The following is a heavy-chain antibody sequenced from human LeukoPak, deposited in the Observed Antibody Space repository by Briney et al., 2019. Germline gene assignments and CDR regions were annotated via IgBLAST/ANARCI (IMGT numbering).Heavy chain of an antibody. J-gene: IGHJ6*02. D-gene: IGHD3-9*01. V-gene: IGHV7-4-1*02. CDR3: ARDRARYFDWLLNGMDV. Sequence: ASVKVSCKASGYTFTSYAMNWVRQAPGQGLEWMGWINTNTGNPTYAQGFTGRFVFSLDTSVSTAYLQISSLKAEGTAVYYCARDRARYFDWLLNGMDVWGQGTMVTVSS. CDR1: GYTFTSYA. CDR2: INTNTGNP.